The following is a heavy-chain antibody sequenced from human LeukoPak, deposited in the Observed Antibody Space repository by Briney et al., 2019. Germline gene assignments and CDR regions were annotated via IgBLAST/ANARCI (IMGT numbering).Heavy chain of an antibody. V-gene: IGHV4-59*08. CDR1: GGSISSYY. Sequence: PSETLSLTCTVSGGSISSYYWSWIRQPPGKGLEWIGYIYYSGSTNYNPSLKSRVTISVDTSKNQFSLKLSSVTAADAAVYYCARFRAAAPALDYCYYGMDVWGQGTTVTVSS. J-gene: IGHJ6*02. D-gene: IGHD6-13*01. CDR3: ARFRAAAPALDYCYYGMDV. CDR2: IYYSGST.